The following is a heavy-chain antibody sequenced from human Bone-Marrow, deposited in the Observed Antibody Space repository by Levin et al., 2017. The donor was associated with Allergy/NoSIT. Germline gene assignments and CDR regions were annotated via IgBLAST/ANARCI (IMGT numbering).Heavy chain of an antibody. J-gene: IGHJ6*02. Sequence: ETLSLTCVGSGFTFGTFSMNWVRQSPTKGLEWVTSISRDGRVIYDADSVKGRFTISRDNAKNSVYLQMNSLRPEDTAVYYCARSQSITGTEDLKLMDVWGQGTTVTVSS. CDR2: ISRDGRVI. CDR1: GFTFGTFS. D-gene: IGHD1/OR15-1a*01. V-gene: IGHV3-21*06. CDR3: ARSQSITGTEDLKLMDV.